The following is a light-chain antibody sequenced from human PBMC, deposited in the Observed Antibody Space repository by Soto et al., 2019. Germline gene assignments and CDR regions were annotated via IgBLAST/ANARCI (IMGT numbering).Light chain of an antibody. J-gene: IGKJ1*01. CDR3: QQRSNWPT. Sequence: EIVLTQSPATLSLSPGERATLSCRASQSVSSYLAWYQQKPGQAPRLLIYDASNRATGIPARFSGSGSGTDFTLTISSLEPEDFAVYYCQQRSNWPTFGQGTNVDIK. V-gene: IGKV3-11*01. CDR1: QSVSSY. CDR2: DAS.